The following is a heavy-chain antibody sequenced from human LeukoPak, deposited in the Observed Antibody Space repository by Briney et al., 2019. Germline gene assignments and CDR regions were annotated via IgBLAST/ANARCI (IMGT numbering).Heavy chain of an antibody. CDR3: ARECISYGNGNSWFDP. Sequence: ASVKVSCKASGYTFTGYYMHWVRQAPGQGLEWMGWINPNSGGTNYAQKFQGRVTMTRDTSISTAYMELSRLRSDDTAVYYCARECISYGNGNSWFDPWGQGTLVTVSS. CDR1: GYTFTGYY. J-gene: IGHJ5*02. D-gene: IGHD5-18*01. V-gene: IGHV1-2*02. CDR2: INPNSGGT.